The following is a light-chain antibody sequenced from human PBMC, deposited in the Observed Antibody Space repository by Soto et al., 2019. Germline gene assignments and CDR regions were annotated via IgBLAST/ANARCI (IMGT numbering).Light chain of an antibody. V-gene: IGKV1-39*01. Sequence: DIQMTQSPSSLSASVGDRVTITCRASQSISSYLNWYQQKPGKATKLLIYAASSLQSGVPSRFSGSGSGTDLTLTISSLQPEDCATYYCQQSYSSLLTFGGGTKVEIK. CDR3: QQSYSSLLT. CDR1: QSISSY. CDR2: AAS. J-gene: IGKJ4*01.